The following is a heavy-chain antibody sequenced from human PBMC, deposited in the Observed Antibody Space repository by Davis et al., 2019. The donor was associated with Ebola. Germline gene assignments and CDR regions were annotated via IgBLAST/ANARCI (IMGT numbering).Heavy chain of an antibody. V-gene: IGHV3-53*01. D-gene: IGHD5-18*01. Sequence: GGSLRLSCAASGFTVSSNYMSWVRQAPGKGLEWVSVIYSGGSTYYADSVKGRFTISRDNSKNTLYLQMNSLRAEDTAVYYCARAQITVMGFDPWGQGTLVTVSS. CDR2: IYSGGST. CDR1: GFTVSSNY. CDR3: ARAQITVMGFDP. J-gene: IGHJ5*02.